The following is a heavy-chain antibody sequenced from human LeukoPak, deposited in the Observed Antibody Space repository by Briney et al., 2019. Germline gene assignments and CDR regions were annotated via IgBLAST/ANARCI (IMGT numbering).Heavy chain of an antibody. CDR2: ISPSGSTI. V-gene: IGHV3-11*01. CDR1: GFSFSDYY. CDR3: ARAGRGFTYGYSDS. J-gene: IGHJ4*02. D-gene: IGHD2-8*01. Sequence: SGGSLRLSCEASGFSFSDYYMTWIRQAPGKGLEWVSYISPSGSTIRNADSVKGRFTISRDNTRNSLYLQMSSLRADDTAVYYCARAGRGFTYGYSDSWGQGTLVTVSS.